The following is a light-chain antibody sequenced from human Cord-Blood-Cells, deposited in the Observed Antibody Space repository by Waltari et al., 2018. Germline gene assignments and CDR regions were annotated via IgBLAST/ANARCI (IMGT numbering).Light chain of an antibody. CDR2: WAY. V-gene: IGKV4-1*01. Sequence: DIVMTQSPDSLAVSLGERATINCKSSQSALYSSNNKNYLAWYQQKPGQTPKLLIYWAYTRESGVPDRFSGSGSGTDFTLTISSLQAEDVAVYYCQQYYSTPHTFGQGTKVEIK. CDR3: QQYYSTPHT. J-gene: IGKJ1*01. CDR1: QSALYSSNNKNY.